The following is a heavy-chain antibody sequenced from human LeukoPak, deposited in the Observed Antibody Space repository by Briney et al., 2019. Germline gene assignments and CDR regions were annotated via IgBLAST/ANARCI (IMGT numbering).Heavy chain of an antibody. Sequence: PGGSLRLSCAASGFTFSSYGMHWVRQAPGKGLEWVAVIWYDGSNKYYADSVKGRFTISRDNSKNTLYLQMNSLRAEDTAVYYCARDAGYCSSTSCYPNNWFDPWGQGTLVTVSS. CDR2: IWYDGSNK. J-gene: IGHJ5*02. D-gene: IGHD2-2*01. V-gene: IGHV3-33*01. CDR3: ARDAGYCSSTSCYPNNWFDP. CDR1: GFTFSSYG.